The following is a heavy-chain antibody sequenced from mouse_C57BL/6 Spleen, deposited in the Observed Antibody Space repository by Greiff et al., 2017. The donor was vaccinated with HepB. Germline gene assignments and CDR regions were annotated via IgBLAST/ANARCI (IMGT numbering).Heavy chain of an antibody. CDR3: ARGYYGSSPVAS. CDR2: IYPGSGST. CDR1: GYTFTSYW. Sequence: VQLQQSGAELVKPGASVKMSCKASGYTFTSYWITWVKQRPGQGLEWIGDIYPGSGSTNYNEKFKRKATLTVDTSSSKAYMKRSSLTSEDSAVYYCARGYYGSSPVASWGQGTLVTVSA. D-gene: IGHD1-1*01. J-gene: IGHJ3*01. V-gene: IGHV1-55*01.